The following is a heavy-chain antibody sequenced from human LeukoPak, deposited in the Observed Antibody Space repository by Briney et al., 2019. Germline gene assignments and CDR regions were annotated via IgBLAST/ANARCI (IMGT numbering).Heavy chain of an antibody. CDR3: ASQTYYYDSSGYYPYYFDY. V-gene: IGHV3-48*03. J-gene: IGHJ4*02. D-gene: IGHD3-22*01. CDR2: ISSSGTTI. Sequence: GGSLRFSCAASGFTFSSYEMNWVRQAPGKGLEWVSYISSSGTTIYYADSVKGRFTISRDNAKNSLYLQMSSLRAEDTAVYYCASQTYYYDSSGYYPYYFDYWGQGTLVTVSS. CDR1: GFTFSSYE.